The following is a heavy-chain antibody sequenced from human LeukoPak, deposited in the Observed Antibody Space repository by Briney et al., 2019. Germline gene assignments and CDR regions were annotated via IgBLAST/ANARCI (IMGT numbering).Heavy chain of an antibody. CDR2: ISYDESNK. Sequence: GGSLRLSCAASGFTFNTYAMHWVRQAPGKGLEWVALISYDESNKYYADTVKGRFTISRDNSKNTLYLQMNSLRAEDTAVYYCVVPVAMWSQGTLVTVSS. J-gene: IGHJ4*02. CDR1: GFTFNTYA. D-gene: IGHD2-2*01. V-gene: IGHV3-30*07. CDR3: VVPVAM.